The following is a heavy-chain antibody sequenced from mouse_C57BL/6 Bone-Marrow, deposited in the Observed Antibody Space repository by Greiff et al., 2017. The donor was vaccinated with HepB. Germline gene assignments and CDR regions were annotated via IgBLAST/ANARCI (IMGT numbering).Heavy chain of an antibody. CDR3: ARDRFHYYFDY. J-gene: IGHJ2*01. Sequence: EVMLVESGGDLVKPGGSLKLSCAASGFTFSTSGMSWVRQTPDKRLEWVATINTGGTYTYYADSVRGRFTISRDTAKNTLFLLMSSLKSEDSAIYYWARDRFHYYFDYWGQGTTLTVSS. CDR2: INTGGTYT. V-gene: IGHV5-6*01. CDR1: GFTFSTSG.